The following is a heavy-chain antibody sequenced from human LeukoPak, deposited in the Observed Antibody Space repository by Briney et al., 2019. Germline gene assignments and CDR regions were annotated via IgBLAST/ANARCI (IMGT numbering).Heavy chain of an antibody. CDR1: GFTFSDYC. CDR3: ARDLNGSENDY. D-gene: IGHD3-10*01. J-gene: IGHJ4*02. V-gene: IGHV3-11*06. CDR2: ISSSSSYT. Sequence: KAGGSLRLSCAASGFTFSDYCMSWLRQAPGEGLEWVSYISSSSSYTNYADSVKGRFTISRDNAKNSLYLQMNSLRAEDTAVYYCARDLNGSENDYWGQGTLVTVSS.